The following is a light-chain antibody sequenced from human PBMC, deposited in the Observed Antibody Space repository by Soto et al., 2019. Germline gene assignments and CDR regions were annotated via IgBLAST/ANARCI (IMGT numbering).Light chain of an antibody. CDR3: QQYDNVPLT. Sequence: DIQMTQSPSSLSASVGDRVTITCQASQDISDYLNWYQQKPGKAPKLLIYDASNLEPGAPSRFSGGGFGTDFSFTISSLQAEDIGTYYCQQYDNVPLTFGGGTKREIK. CDR2: DAS. V-gene: IGKV1-33*01. J-gene: IGKJ4*01. CDR1: QDISDY.